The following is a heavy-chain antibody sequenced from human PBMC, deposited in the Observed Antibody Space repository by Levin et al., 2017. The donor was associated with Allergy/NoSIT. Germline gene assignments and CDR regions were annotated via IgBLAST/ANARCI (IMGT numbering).Heavy chain of an antibody. D-gene: IGHD6-13*01. CDR3: ARGGAAAGITDDYFDY. J-gene: IGHJ4*02. V-gene: IGHV4-34*01. Sequence: SETLSLTCAVYGGSFSGYYWSWIRQPPGKGLEWIGEINHSGSTNYNPSLKSRVTISVDTSKNQFSLKLSSVTAADTAVYYCARGGAAAGITDDYFDYWGQGTLVTVSS. CDR1: GGSFSGYY. CDR2: INHSGST.